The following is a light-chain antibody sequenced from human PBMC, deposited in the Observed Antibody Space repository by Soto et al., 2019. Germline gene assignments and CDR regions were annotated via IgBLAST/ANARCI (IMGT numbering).Light chain of an antibody. Sequence: IQLTQSPSSLSASVGARVTITCRASQGISSYLAWYQQKPGQAPRLLIYAASTLQGGVPSRFSGTGSGTDFTLTISSLQPDDFATYYCQQLNSYPFTFGPGTKVDIK. CDR1: QGISSY. V-gene: IGKV1-9*01. CDR2: AAS. CDR3: QQLNSYPFT. J-gene: IGKJ3*01.